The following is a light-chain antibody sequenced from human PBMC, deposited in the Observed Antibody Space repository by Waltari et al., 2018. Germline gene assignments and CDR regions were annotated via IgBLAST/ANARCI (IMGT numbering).Light chain of an antibody. Sequence: QSALTQPASVSGPPGQSITISCTGTSSDVGNYKRVSWYQQHPGKAPKLMIHAVSKRPSGVSVRFAGSKSGDMASLTITGLQPEDEAEYFCSSYAGSSKGVFGGGTKVTVL. V-gene: IGLV2-23*02. CDR2: AVS. CDR1: SSDVGNYKR. CDR3: SSYAGSSKGV. J-gene: IGLJ2*01.